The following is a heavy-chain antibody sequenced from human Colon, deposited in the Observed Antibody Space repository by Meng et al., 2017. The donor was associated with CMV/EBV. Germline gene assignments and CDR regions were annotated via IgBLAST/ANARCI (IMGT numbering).Heavy chain of an antibody. CDR3: VRGPVTGTMGWFDP. V-gene: IGHV3-7*01. D-gene: IGHD1-7*01. J-gene: IGHJ5*02. CDR2: INEDESET. CDR1: EFTFSNYA. Sequence: GESLKISCVASEFTFSNYAFHWVRQAPGKGLEWVANINEDESETQYVDSVKGRFTTSRDNAKNSLYLKMNSLRGEDTAVYYCVRGPVTGTMGWFDPWGQGTLVTVSS.